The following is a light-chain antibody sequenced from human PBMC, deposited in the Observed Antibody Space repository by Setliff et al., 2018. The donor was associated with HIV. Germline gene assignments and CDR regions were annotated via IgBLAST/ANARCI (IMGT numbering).Light chain of an antibody. J-gene: IGLJ6*01. CDR2: DVS. Sequence: QSALTQPASVSGSPGQSITISCTGTSSDIGRYNYVSWYQQYPGRSPTLVILDVSKRPSGVSNRFSASKSGNTASLIISGLQPDAEADYYCWSYAWGSTYGVGSGTNVTV. CDR1: SSDIGRYNY. V-gene: IGLV2-14*03. CDR3: WSYAWGSTYG.